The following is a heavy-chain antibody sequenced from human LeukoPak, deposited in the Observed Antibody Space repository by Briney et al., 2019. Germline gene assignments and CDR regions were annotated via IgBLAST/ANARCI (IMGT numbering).Heavy chain of an antibody. CDR3: ARRSGRYQKYYFDY. D-gene: IGHD1-26*01. Sequence: GESLKISCKGSEYSFTTYRIGWVRQMPGKGLEWMGIIYPGDSDTRYSPSFQGQVTISADKSISTAYLQWRSLKASDTAMYYCARRSGRYQKYYFDYWGQGTLVTVSS. CDR1: EYSFTTYR. V-gene: IGHV5-51*01. CDR2: IYPGDSDT. J-gene: IGHJ4*02.